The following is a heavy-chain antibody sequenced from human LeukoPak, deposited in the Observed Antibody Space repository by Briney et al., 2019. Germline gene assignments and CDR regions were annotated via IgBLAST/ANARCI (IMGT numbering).Heavy chain of an antibody. Sequence: PSETLSLTCTVSGASISSYYWTWIRQSPGKGLEWIASIHYTGITNYNPSLKSRVTISIDTSKSQFSLTLTSVTAADTAVYYCVGDRGYNSWFDFWGQGALVTVSS. CDR1: GASISSYY. V-gene: IGHV4-59*01. J-gene: IGHJ4*02. CDR3: VGDRGYNSWFDF. CDR2: IHYTGIT. D-gene: IGHD3-22*01.